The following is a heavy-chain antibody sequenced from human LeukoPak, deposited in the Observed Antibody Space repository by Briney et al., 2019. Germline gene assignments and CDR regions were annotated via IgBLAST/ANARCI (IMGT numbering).Heavy chain of an antibody. CDR3: ARGWLAETTVVTPYNY. CDR2: ISAYNGNT. D-gene: IGHD4-23*01. CDR1: GYTFTSYG. J-gene: IGHJ4*02. Sequence: ASVKVSCKASGYTFTSYGISWVRQAPGQGLEWMGWISAYNGNTNYAQKLQGRVTMTTDTSTSAAYMELRSLRSDDTAVYYCARGWLAETTVVTPYNYWGQGTLVTVSS. V-gene: IGHV1-18*01.